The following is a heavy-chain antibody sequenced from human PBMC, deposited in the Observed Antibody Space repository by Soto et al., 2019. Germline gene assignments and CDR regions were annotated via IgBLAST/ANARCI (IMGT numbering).Heavy chain of an antibody. CDR3: ARAVYGSGRYYWGYYFDY. D-gene: IGHD3-10*01. CDR2: IYYSGST. Sequence: PSETLSLTCTVSGGSISSGGYYWSWIRQHPGKGLEWIGYIYYSGSTYYNPSLKSRVTISVDTSKNQFSLKLSSVTAADTAVYYCARAVYGSGRYYWGYYFDYWGQGTLVTISS. V-gene: IGHV4-31*03. CDR1: GGSISSGGYY. J-gene: IGHJ4*02.